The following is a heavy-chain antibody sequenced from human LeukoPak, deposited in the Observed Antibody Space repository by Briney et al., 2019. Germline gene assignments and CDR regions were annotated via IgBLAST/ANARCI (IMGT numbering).Heavy chain of an antibody. CDR3: ARAAAAGGGAFGI. CDR2: IYYSGST. J-gene: IGHJ3*02. Sequence: SETLSLTCTVSGGSISSSSYYWGWIRQPPGKGLEWIGSIYYSGSTYYNPSLKSRVTISVDTSKNQFSLKLSSVTAADTAVYYCARAAAAGGGAFGIWGQGTMVTVSS. D-gene: IGHD6-13*01. V-gene: IGHV4-39*01. CDR1: GGSISSSSYY.